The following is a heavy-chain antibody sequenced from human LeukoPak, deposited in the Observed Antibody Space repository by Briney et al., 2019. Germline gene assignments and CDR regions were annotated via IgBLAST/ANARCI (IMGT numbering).Heavy chain of an antibody. Sequence: PGTLSLTCTVSGGSISSNDWWTWVRQPPGKGLEWIGEISRGGSLNYKPSLKSRVTISLDNSENQLSLTLNSVTAADTAVYYCARGSEGYYGSGSYYWTFFSLAKLNAFDIWGQGTMVTVSS. CDR3: ARGSEGYYGSGSYYWTFFSLAKLNAFDI. V-gene: IGHV4-4*03. J-gene: IGHJ3*02. CDR1: GGSISSNDW. CDR2: ISRGGSL. D-gene: IGHD3-10*01.